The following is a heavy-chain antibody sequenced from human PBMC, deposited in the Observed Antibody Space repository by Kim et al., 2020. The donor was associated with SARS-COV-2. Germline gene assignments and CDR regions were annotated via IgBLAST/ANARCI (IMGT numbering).Heavy chain of an antibody. CDR3: ARDGRFCTDFDCRGVAF. Sequence: GVSLRLSCEASGFSFSTYWMTWVRQAPGEGLEWVAKIKDDGSDKYYRDSVKGRFTISRDNAKNSLYLQMNSLRGEDAAVYYCARDGRFCTDFDCRGVAF. CDR2: IKDDGSDK. D-gene: IGHD2-8*02. CDR1: GFSFSTYW. V-gene: IGHV3-7*01. J-gene: IGHJ3*01.